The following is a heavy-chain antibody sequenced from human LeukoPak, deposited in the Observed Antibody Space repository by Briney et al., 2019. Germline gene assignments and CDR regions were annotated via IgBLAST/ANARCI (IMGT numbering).Heavy chain of an antibody. D-gene: IGHD2-21*01. CDR1: GFTFSCYW. J-gene: IGHJ3*02. V-gene: IGHV3-7*01. CDR3: ARVSDVADAFDI. CDR2: INQDGSGK. Sequence: GGSLRLSCAASGFTFSCYWMSWVRQAPGKGLEWVANINQDGSGKYYVDSVKGRFTISRDNAKNSLNLQMNSLRAEDTAVYYCARVSDVADAFDIWGQGTMVTVSS.